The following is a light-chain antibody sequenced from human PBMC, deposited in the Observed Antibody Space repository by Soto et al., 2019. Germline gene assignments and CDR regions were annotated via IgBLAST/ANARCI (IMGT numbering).Light chain of an antibody. CDR3: QQYGNSPIT. J-gene: IGKJ5*01. Sequence: EVVLTQSPGTLSLSPGESATLSCRASQSVSSTYVAWYQQRPGQAPRLLIYGAFNRANDIPDRFSGSGSGTDFTLTISRLEPEDFAVYYCQQYGNSPITFGQGTRL. V-gene: IGKV3-20*01. CDR2: GAF. CDR1: QSVSSTY.